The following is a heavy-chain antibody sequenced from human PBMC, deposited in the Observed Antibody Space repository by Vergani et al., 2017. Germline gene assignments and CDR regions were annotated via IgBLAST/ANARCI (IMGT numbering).Heavy chain of an antibody. D-gene: IGHD2-2*01. J-gene: IGHJ3*02. V-gene: IGHV4-31*03. CDR3: ASYSYDIVVVPSAQMAFDI. Sequence: QVQLQESGPGLVKPSQTLSLTCTVSGGSISSGGYYWSWIRQHXGKGLEWIGFIYYSGSTYYNPSLKSRVTISVDTSKNQFSLKLSSVTAADTAVYYCASYSYDIVVVPSAQMAFDIWGQGTMVTVSS. CDR1: GGSISSGGYY. CDR2: IYYSGST.